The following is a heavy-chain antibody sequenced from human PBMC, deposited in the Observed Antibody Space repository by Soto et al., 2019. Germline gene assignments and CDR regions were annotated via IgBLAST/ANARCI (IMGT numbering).Heavy chain of an antibody. D-gene: IGHD5-12*01. J-gene: IGHJ4*02. CDR2: IYYTGTS. V-gene: IGHV4-39*01. Sequence: LSLTCTVSGGSISNSSYYWGWIRQPPGKGLEWIGHIYYTGTSYSNPSLKGRVTLSVDTSKNQFSLKLNSMTAADTAVFYCTRLQRRWLSSDSWGQGTLVTVSS. CDR1: GGSISNSSYY. CDR3: TRLQRRWLSSDS.